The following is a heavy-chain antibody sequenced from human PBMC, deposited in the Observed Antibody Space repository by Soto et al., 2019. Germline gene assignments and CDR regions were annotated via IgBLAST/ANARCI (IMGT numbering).Heavy chain of an antibody. CDR1: GYIFTYYN. CDR2: LNPKTGVT. CDR3: ARVRAYLYMEV. V-gene: IGHV1-2*02. J-gene: IGHJ6*02. Sequence: XSVKVSCKASGYIFTYYNIHWVRQAPGQGREWMGWLNPKTGVTDYAQGFQGRVTMTRDSSTTTAYMELSSLRSDDTAVYFCARVRAYLYMEVWGQGNTVTVSS. D-gene: IGHD2-21*01.